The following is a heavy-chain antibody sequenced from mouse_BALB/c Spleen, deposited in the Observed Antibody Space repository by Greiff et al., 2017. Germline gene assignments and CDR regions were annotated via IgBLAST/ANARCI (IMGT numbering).Heavy chain of an antibody. Sequence: DVKLVESGGGLVKPGGSLKLSCAASGFTFSSYAMSWVRQSPEKRLEWVAEISSGGSYTYYPDTVTGRFTISRDNAKNTLYLEMSSLRSEDTAMYYCARDYGLYYAMDYWGQGTSVTVSS. D-gene: IGHD1-1*02. J-gene: IGHJ4*01. CDR3: ARDYGLYYAMDY. CDR2: ISSGGSYT. V-gene: IGHV5-9-4*01. CDR1: GFTFSSYA.